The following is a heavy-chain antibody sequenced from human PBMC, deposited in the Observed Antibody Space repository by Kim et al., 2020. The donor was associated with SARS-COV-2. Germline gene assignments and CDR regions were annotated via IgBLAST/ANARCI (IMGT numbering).Heavy chain of an antibody. CDR2: IKNKAGGGAT. CDR1: GFTVSDGW. Sequence: GGSLRLSCAASGFTVSDGWMSWVRQAPGKGLEWVGRIKNKAGGGATDHAAPVKGRFIIAKDDSKNTLQLEMNSLKTKATAICACAAPRADWGQGTMVTVS. CDR3: AAPRAD. V-gene: IGHV3-15*01. J-gene: IGHJ4*02.